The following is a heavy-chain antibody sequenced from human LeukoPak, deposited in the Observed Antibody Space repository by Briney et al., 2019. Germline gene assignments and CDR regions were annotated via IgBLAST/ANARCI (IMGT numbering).Heavy chain of an antibody. V-gene: IGHV3-30*18. Sequence: GGSLRLSCAASGFTFSSYGMHWVRQAPGKGLEWVAVISYDGSNKYYADSVKGRFTISRDNSKNTLYLQMNSLRAEDTAVYYCAKDHKSYYDSSGYLTNWGQGTLVTVSS. CDR3: AKDHKSYYDSSGYLTN. CDR2: ISYDGSNK. D-gene: IGHD3-22*01. J-gene: IGHJ4*02. CDR1: GFTFSSYG.